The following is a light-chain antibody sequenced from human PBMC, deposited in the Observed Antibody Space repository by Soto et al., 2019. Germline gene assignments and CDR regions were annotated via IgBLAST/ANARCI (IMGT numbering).Light chain of an antibody. CDR2: EGS. CDR1: SSDVGGYIL. V-gene: IGLV2-23*01. Sequence: QSALTQPASVSGSPGQSITISCTGTSSDVGGYILVSWYQQHPGKAPKLMIYEGSKRPSGVSNRFSGSKSGNTASLTFSGLQPEDEAHYYCCSYVGSDTYVIFGGGTKLTVL. J-gene: IGLJ2*01. CDR3: CSYVGSDTYVI.